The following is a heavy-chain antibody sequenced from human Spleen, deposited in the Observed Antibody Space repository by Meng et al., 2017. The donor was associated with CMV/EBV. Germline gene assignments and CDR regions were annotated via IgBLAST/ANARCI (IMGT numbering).Heavy chain of an antibody. CDR2: IYYSGST. CDR1: GGSFSGYY. D-gene: IGHD2-21*02. CDR3: VTDDLCSGGDCSVAY. J-gene: IGHJ4*02. V-gene: IGHV4-34*03. Sequence: SETLSLTCAVYGGSFSGYYWSWIRQPPGKGLEWIGSIYYSGSTYYNPSLKSRVTISVDTSKNQFSLKVISVTAADTAVYYFVTDDLCSGGDCSVAYWGQGTLVTVSS.